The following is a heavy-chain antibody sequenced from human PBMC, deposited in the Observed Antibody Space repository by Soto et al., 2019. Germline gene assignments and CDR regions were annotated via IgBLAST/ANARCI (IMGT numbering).Heavy chain of an antibody. CDR3: ARVPYSADYFQH. J-gene: IGHJ1*01. CDR2: ISAYNGNT. V-gene: IGHV1-18*04. Sequence: ASVKVSCKASGYTFTSYGISGVRQAPGQGLEWMGWISAYNGNTNYAQKLQGRVTMTTDTSTSTAYMELRSLRSDDTAVYYCARVPYSADYFQHWGQGTLVTVSS. D-gene: IGHD5-12*01. CDR1: GYTFTSYG.